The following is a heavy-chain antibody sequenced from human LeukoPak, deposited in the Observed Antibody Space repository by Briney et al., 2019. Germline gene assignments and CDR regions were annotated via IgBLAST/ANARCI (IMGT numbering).Heavy chain of an antibody. CDR1: GDSASSGTSA. J-gene: IGHJ6*02. CDR3: ARDPGYCYGFDV. CDR2: TYYRSKWYY. Sequence: SQTLSLACAISGDSASSGTSAWNWIRQSPSRGLEWLGRTYYRSKWYYEYSVSVKSRITVNADTSKNQFSLQLTSVTPDDTAVYYCARDPGYCYGFDVWGQGTTVTVSS. V-gene: IGHV6-1*01. D-gene: IGHD2-15*01.